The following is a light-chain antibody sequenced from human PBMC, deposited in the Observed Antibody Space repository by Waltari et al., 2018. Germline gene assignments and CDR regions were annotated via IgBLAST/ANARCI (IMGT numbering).Light chain of an antibody. CDR2: VNSDGSH. CDR3: QTWGTGIHVV. Sequence: QLVLTQSPSASASLGASVKPTCTLSSGHSSYTIAWHPQQPEKVPRYLMKVNSDGSHSKGDGIPDRFSGSSSGAERYLTISSLPSEDEADYYCQTWGTGIHVVFGGGTTLTVL. J-gene: IGLJ2*01. CDR1: SGHSSYT. V-gene: IGLV4-69*01.